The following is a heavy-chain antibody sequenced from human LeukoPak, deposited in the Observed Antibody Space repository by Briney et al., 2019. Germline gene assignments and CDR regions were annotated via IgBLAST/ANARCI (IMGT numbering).Heavy chain of an antibody. D-gene: IGHD2-21*02. Sequence: GGSLRLSCAASGFTFSRYAMNWVRQAPGKGLEWVSLVSGSGGSTYYADSVKGRFTISRDNSKNTLFLQMNSLRAEDTAVYYCAKDSPYCGGDCYSFDYWGQGILVTVSS. CDR1: GFTFSRYA. V-gene: IGHV3-23*01. CDR3: AKDSPYCGGDCYSFDY. CDR2: VSGSGGST. J-gene: IGHJ4*02.